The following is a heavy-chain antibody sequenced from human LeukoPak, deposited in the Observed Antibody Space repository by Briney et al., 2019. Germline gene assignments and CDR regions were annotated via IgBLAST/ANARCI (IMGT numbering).Heavy chain of an antibody. V-gene: IGHV4-59*01. CDR3: ASFEGIYGDPYFDY. D-gene: IGHD4-17*01. J-gene: IGHJ4*02. Sequence: PSETLSLTCTVSGGSISSYYWSWIRQPPGKGLEWIGYIYYSGSTNYNPSLKSRVTISVDTSKNQFSLKLSSVTAADTAVYYCASFEGIYGDPYFDYWGQGTLVTVSS. CDR2: IYYSGST. CDR1: GGSISSYY.